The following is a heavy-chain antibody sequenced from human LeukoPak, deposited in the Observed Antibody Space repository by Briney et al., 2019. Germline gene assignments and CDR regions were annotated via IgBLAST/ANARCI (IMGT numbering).Heavy chain of an antibody. D-gene: IGHD3-3*01. Sequence: GGSLRLSCAASGFTFSSYAMSWVRQAPGKGLEWVSAISSSGGSTYYADSVKGRFTISRDNSKNTLYLHMNSLRAEDTAVYYCAKTGGLVWSGYYTRFDPWGQGTLVTVSS. J-gene: IGHJ5*02. CDR2: ISSSGGST. CDR1: GFTFSSYA. CDR3: AKTGGLVWSGYYTRFDP. V-gene: IGHV3-23*01.